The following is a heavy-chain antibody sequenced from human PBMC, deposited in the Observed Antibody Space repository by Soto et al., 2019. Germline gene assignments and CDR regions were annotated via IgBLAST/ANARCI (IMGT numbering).Heavy chain of an antibody. CDR1: GFTFRSYA. J-gene: IGHJ4*02. CDR3: ARSRSGAVADSFDF. CDR2: ISRDGSNK. V-gene: IGHV3-30*04. Sequence: QVQVVESGGGVVQPGRSLRLSCAASGFTFRSYAIHWVRQAPGKGLEWVAVISRDGSNKYYVDSVKGRFTISRDNSKDTVDLQMNSLRDEDSAMFYCARSRSGAVADSFDFWGQGTLVTVSS. D-gene: IGHD3-10*01.